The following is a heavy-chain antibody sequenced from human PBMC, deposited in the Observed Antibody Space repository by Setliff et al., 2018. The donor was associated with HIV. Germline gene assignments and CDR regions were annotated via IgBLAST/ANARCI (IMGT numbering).Heavy chain of an antibody. V-gene: IGHV1-69*13. CDR2: VIPIFGTA. CDR1: GGTFSSHG. D-gene: IGHD2-15*01. CDR3: ARGGRWWGPNNPSPHFYHMDL. J-gene: IGHJ6*04. Sequence: ASVKVSCKASGGTFSSHGITWARQAPGQGLEWMGGVIPIFGTANYAQKFQGRVTITADESTRTTYMELSSLRSEDTAVYFCARGGRWWGPNNPSPHFYHMDLWGSGTSVTVSS.